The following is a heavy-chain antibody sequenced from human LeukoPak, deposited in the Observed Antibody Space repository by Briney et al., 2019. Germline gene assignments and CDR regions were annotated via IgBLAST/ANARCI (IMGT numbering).Heavy chain of an antibody. CDR1: GGSISSHY. CDR3: ARVPRSYYYYYYMDV. Sequence: SETLSLTCTVSGGSISSHYWSWIRQPPGKGLDWIGYIYYSGSTNYNPSLKSRVTMSADTSKNQFSLKLSSVTAADTAVYYCARVPRSYYYYYYMDVWGKGTTVTVSS. V-gene: IGHV4-59*11. J-gene: IGHJ6*03. CDR2: IYYSGST.